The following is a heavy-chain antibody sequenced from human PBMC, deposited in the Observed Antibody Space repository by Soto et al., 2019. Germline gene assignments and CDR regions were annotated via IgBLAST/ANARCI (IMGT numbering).Heavy chain of an antibody. V-gene: IGHV4-31*03. CDR2: IYSSGST. CDR1: GGSISSGGYY. Sequence: PSETLSLTCTVSGGSISSGGYYWSWIRQLPGKGLEWIGYIYSSGSTYYNPSLKSRVTISVDTSKNQFSLKLSSVTAADTAVYYFARDRGYEGQYTFDYWGQGTLVTVSS. CDR3: ARDRGYEGQYTFDY. D-gene: IGHD5-12*01. J-gene: IGHJ4*02.